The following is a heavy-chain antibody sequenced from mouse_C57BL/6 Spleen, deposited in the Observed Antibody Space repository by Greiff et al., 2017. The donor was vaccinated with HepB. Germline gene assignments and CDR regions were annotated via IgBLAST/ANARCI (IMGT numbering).Heavy chain of an antibody. CDR1: GYTFTSYG. V-gene: IGHV1-81*01. CDR2: IYPRSGNT. J-gene: IGHJ1*03. Sequence: QVQLKQSGAELARPGASVKLSCKASGYTFTSYGISWVKQRTGQGLEWIGEIYPRSGNTYYNEKFKGKATLTADKSSSTAYMELRSLTSEDSAVYFCASPNYYGSSYGWYFDVWGTGTTVTVSS. D-gene: IGHD1-1*01. CDR3: ASPNYYGSSYGWYFDV.